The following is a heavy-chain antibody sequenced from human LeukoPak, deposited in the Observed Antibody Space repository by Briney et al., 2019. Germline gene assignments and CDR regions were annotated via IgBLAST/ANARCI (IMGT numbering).Heavy chain of an antibody. V-gene: IGHV1-2*02. Sequence: ASVKVSCKASGYTFTGDFIHWVRQAPGQGLEWMGWINSDSGGTNYARKFQGRVTMTRDTSISTAYMELSSLRSDDTAVFYCARLPKYSRPLDYWGQGTLVTVSS. D-gene: IGHD6-6*01. J-gene: IGHJ4*02. CDR1: GYTFTGDF. CDR2: INSDSGGT. CDR3: ARLPKYSRPLDY.